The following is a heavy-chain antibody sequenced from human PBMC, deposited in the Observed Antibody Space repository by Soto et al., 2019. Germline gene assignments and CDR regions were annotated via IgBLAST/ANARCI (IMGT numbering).Heavy chain of an antibody. CDR3: ARSLPGTYGAFDL. J-gene: IGHJ3*01. D-gene: IGHD1-7*01. Sequence: EVQLVDSGGGLVQPGGSLRLSCAASEFTFRSYWMHWVRQSPGKGLMWVSRISGDGSSTTYADSVRGRFTISRDNAKNKVYLQMDSLRAEDTAVYYCARSLPGTYGAFDLWGQGTMVTVSS. V-gene: IGHV3-74*01. CDR1: EFTFRSYW. CDR2: ISGDGSST.